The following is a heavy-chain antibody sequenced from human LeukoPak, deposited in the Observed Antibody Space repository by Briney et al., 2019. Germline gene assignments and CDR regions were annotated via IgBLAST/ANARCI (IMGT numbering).Heavy chain of an antibody. V-gene: IGHV1-18*01. CDR1: GYTFTSYG. J-gene: IGHJ3*02. Sequence: ASVKVSCKASGYTFTSYGISWVRQAPGQGLEWMGWNSAYNGNTNYAQKLQGRVTMTTDTSTSTAYMELRSLRSDDTAVYYCARSYYDSSGYYDDAFDIWGQGTMVTVSS. D-gene: IGHD3-22*01. CDR3: ARSYYDSSGYYDDAFDI. CDR2: NSAYNGNT.